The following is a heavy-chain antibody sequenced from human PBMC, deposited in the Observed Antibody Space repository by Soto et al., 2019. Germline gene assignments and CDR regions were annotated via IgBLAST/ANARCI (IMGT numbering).Heavy chain of an antibody. D-gene: IGHD3-9*01. Sequence: SETLSLTCAVSGGSISSSNWWSWVRQPPGKGLEWIGEIYHSGSTNYNPSLKSRVTISVDKSKNQFSLKLSSVTAADTAVYYCARDKCFTGYPYAFDFRAQGTTVPGSS. CDR1: GGSISSSNW. J-gene: IGHJ3*01. CDR2: IYHSGST. V-gene: IGHV4-4*02. CDR3: ARDKCFTGYPYAFDF.